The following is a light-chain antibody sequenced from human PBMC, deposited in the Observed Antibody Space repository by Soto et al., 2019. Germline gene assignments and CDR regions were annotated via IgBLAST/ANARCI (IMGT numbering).Light chain of an antibody. J-gene: IGKJ1*01. V-gene: IGKV3-20*01. Sequence: EIVLPQSPGTLSLSPGERATLSCRASPSVTSNYLDWYQQKPGQAPRPLIFGASSRATGIPDKFSGSGSGTYFPLSISGLELDDVAVYYCQRYGGPSWTFGQGTRVDIK. CDR2: GAS. CDR1: PSVTSNY. CDR3: QRYGGPSWT.